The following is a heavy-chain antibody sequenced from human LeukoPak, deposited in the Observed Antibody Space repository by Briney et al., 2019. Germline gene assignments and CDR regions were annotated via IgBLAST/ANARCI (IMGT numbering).Heavy chain of an antibody. CDR3: ARWHSHGRYFDY. Sequence: SETLSLTCTVSGGSISGDYWNWIRQPPGRGLEWIGYTSYSGNTDYKPSLRSRVTMSVDTSNNQPSLKLTSATAADTAVYYCARWHSHGRYFDYWGQGALVTVSS. CDR1: GGSISGDY. CDR2: TSYSGNT. V-gene: IGHV4-59*01. J-gene: IGHJ4*02. D-gene: IGHD1-26*01.